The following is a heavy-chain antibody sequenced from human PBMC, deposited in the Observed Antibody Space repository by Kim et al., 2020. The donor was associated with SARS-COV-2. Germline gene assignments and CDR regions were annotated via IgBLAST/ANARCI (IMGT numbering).Heavy chain of an antibody. CDR3: AKDIGYSSGGFDY. Sequence: YADSLKGRFTISRDNAKNSLYLQMNSLRAEDTALYYCAKDIGYSSGGFDYWGQGTLVTVSS. D-gene: IGHD5-18*01. V-gene: IGHV3-9*01. J-gene: IGHJ4*02.